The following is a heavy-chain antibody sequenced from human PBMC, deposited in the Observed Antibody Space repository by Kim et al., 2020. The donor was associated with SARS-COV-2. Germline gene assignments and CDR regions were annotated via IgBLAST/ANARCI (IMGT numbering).Heavy chain of an antibody. V-gene: IGHV4-39*07. Sequence: SETLSLTCTVSGGSISSSSYYWGWIRQPPGKGLEWIGSIYYSGSTYYNPSLKSRVTISVDTSKNQFSLKLSSVTAADTAVYYCAREGDILTGYPDRDAFDIWGQGTMVTVSS. CDR1: GGSISSSSYY. CDR2: IYYSGST. J-gene: IGHJ3*02. CDR3: AREGDILTGYPDRDAFDI. D-gene: IGHD3-9*01.